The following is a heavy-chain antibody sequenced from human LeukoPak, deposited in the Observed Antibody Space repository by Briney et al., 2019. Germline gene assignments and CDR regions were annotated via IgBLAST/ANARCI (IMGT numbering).Heavy chain of an antibody. CDR2: IYSGGST. Sequence: GRSLRLSCAASGFTVSTYYMTWVRQAPGKGLECVSVIYSGGSTYYADSVKGRFTVSRDNSKNTLYLQMNSLRAEDTAMYYCARGLGYCTSTTCLLPFDYWGQGTLVTVSS. CDR1: GFTVSTYY. CDR3: ARGLGYCTSTTCLLPFDY. D-gene: IGHD2-2*01. J-gene: IGHJ4*02. V-gene: IGHV3-53*01.